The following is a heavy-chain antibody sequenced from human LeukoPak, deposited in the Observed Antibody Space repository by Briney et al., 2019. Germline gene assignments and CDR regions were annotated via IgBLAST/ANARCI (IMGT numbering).Heavy chain of an antibody. CDR3: ARGDSSGYPFDY. D-gene: IGHD3-22*01. CDR1: GGSISSYY. V-gene: IGHV4-59*01. J-gene: IGHJ4*02. CDR2: IHYSGST. Sequence: SETLSLTCTVSGGSISSYYRSWIRQPPGKGLEWIGYIHYSGSTNYNPSLKSRVTISVDTSKNQFSLKLSSVTAADTAVYYCARGDSSGYPFDYWGQGTLVTVSS.